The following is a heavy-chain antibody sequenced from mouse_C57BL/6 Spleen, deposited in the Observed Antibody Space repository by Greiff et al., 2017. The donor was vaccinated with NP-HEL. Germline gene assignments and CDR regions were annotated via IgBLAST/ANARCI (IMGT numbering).Heavy chain of an antibody. CDR3: ARELYYGSSLDY. V-gene: IGHV1-22*01. J-gene: IGHJ2*01. D-gene: IGHD1-1*01. Sequence: VQLKQSGPELVKPGASVKMSCKASGYTFTDYNMHWVKQSHGKSLEWIGYINPNNGGTSYNQKFKGKATLTVNKSSSTAYMELRSLTSEDSAVYYCARELYYGSSLDYWGQGTTLTVSS. CDR1: GYTFTDYN. CDR2: INPNNGGT.